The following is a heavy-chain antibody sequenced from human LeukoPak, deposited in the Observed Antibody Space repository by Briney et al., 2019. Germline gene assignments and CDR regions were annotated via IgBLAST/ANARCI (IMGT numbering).Heavy chain of an antibody. CDR1: GFTFSSYA. CDR2: ISYDGSNK. D-gene: IGHD5-12*01. CDR3: ARDETPTNGYDSYDF. V-gene: IGHV3-30-3*01. J-gene: IGHJ4*02. Sequence: GRSLRLSCAASGFTFSSYAMHWVRQAPGKGLEWVAVISYDGSNKYYADSVKGRFTISRDNSKDTLYLQMNSLRAEDTAVYCCARDETPTNGYDSYDFWGQGTLVTVST.